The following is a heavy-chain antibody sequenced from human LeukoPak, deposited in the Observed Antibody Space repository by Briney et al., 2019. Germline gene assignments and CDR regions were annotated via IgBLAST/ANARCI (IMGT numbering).Heavy chain of an antibody. CDR2: ISYDGSNK. D-gene: IGHD3-3*01. Sequence: PGGSLRLSCAASGFTFSSYAMHWVRQAPGKGLEWVAVISYDGSNKYYADSVKGRFTISRDNSKNTLYLQMNSLRAEDTAVYYCARGHSYYDFWSGYGNFDYWGQGTLVTVSS. J-gene: IGHJ4*02. V-gene: IGHV3-30*14. CDR3: ARGHSYYDFWSGYGNFDY. CDR1: GFTFSSYA.